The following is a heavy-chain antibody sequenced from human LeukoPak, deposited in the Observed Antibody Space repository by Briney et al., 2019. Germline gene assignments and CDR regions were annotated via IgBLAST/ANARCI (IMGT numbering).Heavy chain of an antibody. V-gene: IGHV1-69*01. Sequence: EASVKVSCKASGYTFTSYGISWVRQAPGQGLEWMGGIIPIFGTANYAQKFQGRVTITADESTSTAYMELSSLRSEDTAVYYCARGGVGAPHDAFDIWGQGTMVTVSS. D-gene: IGHD1-26*01. J-gene: IGHJ3*02. CDR1: GYTFTSYG. CDR2: IIPIFGTA. CDR3: ARGGVGAPHDAFDI.